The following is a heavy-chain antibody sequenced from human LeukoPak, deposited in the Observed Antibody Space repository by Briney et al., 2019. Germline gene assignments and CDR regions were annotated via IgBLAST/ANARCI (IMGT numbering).Heavy chain of an antibody. J-gene: IGHJ4*02. V-gene: IGHV4-30-4*07. CDR3: ARVQMTTVPYFDY. D-gene: IGHD4-17*01. CDR2: IYYSGST. CDR1: GGSISSGGYS. Sequence: SETLSLTCAVSGGSISSGGYSWSWIRQPPGKGLEWIGYIYYSGSTYYNPSLKSRVTISVDTSKNQFSLKLSSVTAADTAVYYCARVQMTTVPYFDYWGQGTLVTVSS.